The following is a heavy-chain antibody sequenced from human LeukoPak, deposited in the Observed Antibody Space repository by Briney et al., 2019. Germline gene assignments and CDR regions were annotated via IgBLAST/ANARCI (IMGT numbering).Heavy chain of an antibody. CDR3: AKETYDYFDY. D-gene: IGHD2-8*01. Sequence: GGSLRLSCAASGFTFSSYAMSWVRQAPGKGLEWVAVISYDGSNKYYADSVKGRFTISRDNSKNTLYLQMNSLRAEDTAVYYCAKETYDYFDYWGQGILVTVSS. CDR1: GFTFSSYA. V-gene: IGHV3-30*18. J-gene: IGHJ4*02. CDR2: ISYDGSNK.